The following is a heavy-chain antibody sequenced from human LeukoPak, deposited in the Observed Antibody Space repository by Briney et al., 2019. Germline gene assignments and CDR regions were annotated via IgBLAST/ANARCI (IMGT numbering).Heavy chain of an antibody. CDR2: IYSDNT. D-gene: IGHD4/OR15-4a*01. CDR1: GFTFNDYA. V-gene: IGHV3-53*01. CDR3: ARRAGAYSHPYDY. J-gene: IGHJ4*02. Sequence: PGGSLRLSCVASGFTFNDYAMHRVRQAPGKGLEWVSFIYSDNTHYSDSVKGRSTISRDNSKNTLYLQMNSLRAEDTAVYYCARRAGAYSHPYDYWGQGTLVTVSS.